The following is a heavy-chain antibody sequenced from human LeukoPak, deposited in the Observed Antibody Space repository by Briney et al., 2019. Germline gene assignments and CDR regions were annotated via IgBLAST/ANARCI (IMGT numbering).Heavy chain of an antibody. J-gene: IGHJ6*02. CDR3: ARFRVAPPYYYYYYGMDV. V-gene: IGHV4-59*01. CDR1: GGSISSYY. CDR2: IYYSGST. Sequence: PSETLSLTCTVSGGSISSYYWSWIRQPPGKGLEWIGYIYYSGSTNYNPSLKSRITISVDTSKNQFSLKLSSVTAADTAVYYCARFRVAPPYYYYYYGMDVWGQGTTVTVSS. D-gene: IGHD2-15*01.